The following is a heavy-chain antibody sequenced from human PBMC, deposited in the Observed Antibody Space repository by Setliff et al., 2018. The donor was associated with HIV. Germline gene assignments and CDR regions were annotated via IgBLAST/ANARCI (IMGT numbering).Heavy chain of an antibody. CDR2: ISIYDGSEK. Sequence: QAGGSLRLSCAASGFTFTTYAMHWVRQAPGKGLEWVAVISIYDGSEKYYADSVKGRLTISRDNSKNMLYLEMNSLRAEDTAIYYCARDVTVRLSVEYYFDYWGQGTLVTVSS. CDR3: ARDVTVRLSVEYYFDY. CDR1: GFTFTTYA. D-gene: IGHD2-15*01. V-gene: IGHV3-30*04. J-gene: IGHJ4*02.